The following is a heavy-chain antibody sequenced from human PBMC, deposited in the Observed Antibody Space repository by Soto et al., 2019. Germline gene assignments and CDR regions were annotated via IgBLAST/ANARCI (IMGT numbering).Heavy chain of an antibody. J-gene: IGHJ5*02. CDR2: INPNSGGT. CDR1: GYTFTGYY. D-gene: IGHD4-17*01. V-gene: IGHV1-2*02. Sequence: GASVKVSCKASGYTFTGYYMHWVRQAPGQGLEWMGWINPNSGGTNYAQKFQGRVTMTRDTSISTAYMELSRLRSDDTAVYYCARDRKFSATVTTRNDSFDPWGQGTLVTVSS. CDR3: ARDRKFSATVTTRNDSFDP.